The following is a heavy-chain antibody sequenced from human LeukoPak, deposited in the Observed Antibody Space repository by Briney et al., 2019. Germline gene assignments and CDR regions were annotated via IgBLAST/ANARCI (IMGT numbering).Heavy chain of an antibody. Sequence: GGSLRLSCAASGFTFSSYWMHWVRQAPGKGLVWISRIDGGGSSTSYADSVKGRFSISRDNSKSTLYLQMSSLRAEDTAVYYCARGPGSSGGAYVGDYWGHGTLVTVSS. V-gene: IGHV3-74*01. D-gene: IGHD3-22*01. J-gene: IGHJ4*01. CDR2: IDGGGSST. CDR3: ARGPGSSGGAYVGDY. CDR1: GFTFSSYW.